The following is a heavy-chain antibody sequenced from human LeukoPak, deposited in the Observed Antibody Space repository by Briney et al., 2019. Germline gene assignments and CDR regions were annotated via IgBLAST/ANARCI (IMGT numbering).Heavy chain of an antibody. CDR2: ISGRGGST. CDR1: GFTFSSYA. D-gene: IGHD3-9*01. Sequence: GGALRLSCAASGFTFSSYAMSWVRHAPGKGLEWVSAISGRGGSTYYADSVKGRFTISRDNSKNTLYLQMNSLRAEDTAVYYCAKSPSQLIVLRYFDWPDYWGQGTLVTVSS. J-gene: IGHJ4*02. CDR3: AKSPSQLIVLRYFDWPDY. V-gene: IGHV3-23*01.